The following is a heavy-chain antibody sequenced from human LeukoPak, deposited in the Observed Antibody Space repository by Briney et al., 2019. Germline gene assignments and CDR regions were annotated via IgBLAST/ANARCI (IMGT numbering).Heavy chain of an antibody. J-gene: IGHJ3*02. Sequence: GGSLRLSCAASEFTVSSNYMSWVRQGPGKGLEWVSSIYSGGSTYYADSVKGRFTIYRDSSENALYFQMNSLRAEGTAVYYCARGHNWNDRGAFDIWGQGTMVTVSS. CDR2: IYSGGST. CDR3: ARGHNWNDRGAFDI. V-gene: IGHV3-53*01. CDR1: EFTVSSNY. D-gene: IGHD1-1*01.